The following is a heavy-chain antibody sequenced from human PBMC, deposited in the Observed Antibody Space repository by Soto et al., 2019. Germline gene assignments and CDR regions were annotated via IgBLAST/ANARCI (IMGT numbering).Heavy chain of an antibody. CDR3: ARDKDHSSCWYGVEY. V-gene: IGHV6-1*01. D-gene: IGHD6-19*01. J-gene: IGHJ4*02. Sequence: PSQTLSLTCVISGDSVSSNSVGWNWIRQSPSRGFEWLARTYYRSKWYNEYAVSMKSRITVTSDTSKNQFSLQLNSVTPEDTAVYYCARDKDHSSCWYGVEYWGQGILVTVSS. CDR2: TYYRSKWYN. CDR1: GDSVSSNSVG.